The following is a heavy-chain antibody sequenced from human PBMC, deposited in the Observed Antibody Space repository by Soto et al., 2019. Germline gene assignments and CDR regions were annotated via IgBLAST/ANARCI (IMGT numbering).Heavy chain of an antibody. Sequence: SETLSLTCTVSGGSISSSSYYWGWIRHPPGKGLEWIGSIYYSGITYYNPSLKSRVTISVDTSKNQFSLKLSSVTAADTAVYYCASRPLEWLLYYYYGMDVWGQGTTVTVSS. D-gene: IGHD3-3*01. V-gene: IGHV4-39*01. CDR3: ASRPLEWLLYYYYGMDV. CDR2: IYYSGIT. CDR1: GGSISSSSYY. J-gene: IGHJ6*02.